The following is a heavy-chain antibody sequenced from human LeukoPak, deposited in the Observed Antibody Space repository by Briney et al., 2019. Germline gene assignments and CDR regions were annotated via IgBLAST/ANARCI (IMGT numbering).Heavy chain of an antibody. CDR3: ARDLGSSWPYYYYYYGMDV. CDR2: ISYDGSNK. Sequence: PGGSLRLSCAASGFTFSSYGMHWVRQAPGKGLEWVAVISYDGSNKYYADSVKGRFTISRDNSKNTLYLQMNSLRAEDTAVYYCARDLGSSWPYYYYYYGMDVWGQGTTVTVSS. CDR1: GFTFSSYG. V-gene: IGHV3-30*03. J-gene: IGHJ6*02. D-gene: IGHD6-13*01.